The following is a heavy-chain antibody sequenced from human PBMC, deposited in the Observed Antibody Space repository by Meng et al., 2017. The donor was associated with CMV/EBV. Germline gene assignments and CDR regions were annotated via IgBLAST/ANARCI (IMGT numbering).Heavy chain of an antibody. D-gene: IGHD2-8*01. Sequence: SVKISCKASGGTFSSYTISWVRQAPGQGLEWMGRIIPILGMANYAQKFQGRVTITADKSTSTAYMELSSLRSEDTAVYYCARDFVRGRSMDVWGQGTTVTVSS. CDR3: ARDFVRGRSMDV. CDR2: IIPILGMA. J-gene: IGHJ6*02. V-gene: IGHV1-69*04. CDR1: GGTFSSYT.